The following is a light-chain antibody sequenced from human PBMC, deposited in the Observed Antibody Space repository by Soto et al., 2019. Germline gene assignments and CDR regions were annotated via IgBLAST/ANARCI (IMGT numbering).Light chain of an antibody. J-gene: IGKJ4*01. V-gene: IGKV1-5*01. CDR1: QSISSW. CDR2: DAS. CDR3: QQYNSYSPKLT. Sequence: PSTLSASVGDSVTITCRASQSISSWLAWYQQKPGKAPKLLIYDASSLESGVPSRFSGSGSGTEFTLTISSLQPDDFATYYCQQYNSYSPKLTFGGGTKVDIK.